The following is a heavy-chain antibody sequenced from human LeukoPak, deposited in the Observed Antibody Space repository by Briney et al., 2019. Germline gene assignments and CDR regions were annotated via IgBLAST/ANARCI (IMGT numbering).Heavy chain of an antibody. J-gene: IGHJ5*02. Sequence: GGSLRLSCTASGFTFSDYAMSWVRQAPGKGLDWVSSISSRSGYIFYADSVKGRFTISRDNANNSLYLQMNSLSAEDTAVYHCARGTFGSGSQYNWFDPWGQGTLVTVSS. V-gene: IGHV3-21*01. CDR2: ISSRSGYI. CDR3: ARGTFGSGSQYNWFDP. D-gene: IGHD3-10*01. CDR1: GFTFSDYA.